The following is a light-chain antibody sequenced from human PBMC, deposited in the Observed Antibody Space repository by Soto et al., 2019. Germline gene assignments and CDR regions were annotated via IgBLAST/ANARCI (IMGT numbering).Light chain of an antibody. CDR2: DAS. J-gene: IGKJ1*01. V-gene: IGKV1-5*01. Sequence: DIQMTQSPSTLSASVGDRVTITCRASQSISSWLAWYQQKPGKAPKLLIYDASSLESGVPSRFSGSGSGTEFTLTISSLQPDDFATYYCQQYNSYSGGTFGQGTKVETK. CDR1: QSISSW. CDR3: QQYNSYSGGT.